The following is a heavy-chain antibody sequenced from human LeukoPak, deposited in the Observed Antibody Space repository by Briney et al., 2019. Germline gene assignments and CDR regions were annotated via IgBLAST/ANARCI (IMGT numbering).Heavy chain of an antibody. CDR3: ARLLDNDSSGYPDTFDM. Sequence: SETLSLTCTVSGGSMSSHYWSWIRQPPGKGLGWIGFTYYSGTTKYSPSLQSRVTMLLDTPKNQFSLKLTSVTAADTALYCCARLLDNDSSGYPDTFDMWGQGTMVTVSS. D-gene: IGHD3-22*01. CDR2: TYYSGTT. CDR1: GGSMSSHY. J-gene: IGHJ3*02. V-gene: IGHV4-59*11.